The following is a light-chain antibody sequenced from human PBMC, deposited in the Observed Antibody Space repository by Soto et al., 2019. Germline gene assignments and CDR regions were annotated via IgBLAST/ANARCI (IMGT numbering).Light chain of an antibody. CDR3: CSYAVTFYV. CDR1: SIDVGGSNY. CDR2: DVS. J-gene: IGLJ1*01. V-gene: IGLV2-11*01. Sequence: HSALTQPRSVSGSPGQSVTISCTGPSIDVGGSNYVSWYQQHPGKAPKLMIYDVSERPSGVPDRFSGSKSGNTASLTISGLQAEDEDDYHCCSYAVTFYVFGTGPKVTVL.